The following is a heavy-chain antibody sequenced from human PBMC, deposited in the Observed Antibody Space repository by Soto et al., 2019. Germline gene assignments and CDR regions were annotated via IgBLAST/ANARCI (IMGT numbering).Heavy chain of an antibody. D-gene: IGHD3-9*01. CDR2: IYWNDDK. J-gene: IGHJ4*02. CDR1: ACSLSTSGVG. V-gene: IGHV2-5*01. Sequence: SGPTLVNPKQTLTLTCTFSACSLSTSGVGVGWIRQPPGKALEWLAVIYWNDDKRYSPSLKSRLTITKDTSKNQVVLTVTNVDPVDTATYYCTHRSDHILTGYYQWGQGTPVTVSS. CDR3: THRSDHILTGYYQ.